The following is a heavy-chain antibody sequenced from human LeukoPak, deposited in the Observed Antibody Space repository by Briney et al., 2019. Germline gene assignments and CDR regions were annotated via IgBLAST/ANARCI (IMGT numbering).Heavy chain of an antibody. Sequence: SETLSLTCTASGGSISSYYWSWIRQPPGKGLEWIGYIYHTGSTSYNPSLKGRVTISVDTSKNQFSLKLSSVTAADTAVYYCARGLNRNDYGDYGYWGQGTLVTVSS. V-gene: IGHV4-59*01. J-gene: IGHJ4*02. CDR1: GGSISSYY. D-gene: IGHD4-17*01. CDR2: IYHTGST. CDR3: ARGLNRNDYGDYGY.